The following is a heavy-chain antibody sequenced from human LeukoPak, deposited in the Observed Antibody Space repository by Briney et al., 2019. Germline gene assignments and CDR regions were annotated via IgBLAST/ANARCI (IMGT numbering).Heavy chain of an antibody. CDR2: ISAYNGNT. Sequence: ASVTVSCKASGYTFTSYGISWVRQAPGQGLEWMGWISAYNGNTNYAQKVQGRVTMTTDTSTSTAYMELRSLRSDDTAVYYCARVHDFWSGYYTTGDYYMDVWGKGTTVTVSS. V-gene: IGHV1-18*01. CDR1: GYTFTSYG. J-gene: IGHJ6*03. D-gene: IGHD3-3*01. CDR3: ARVHDFWSGYYTTGDYYMDV.